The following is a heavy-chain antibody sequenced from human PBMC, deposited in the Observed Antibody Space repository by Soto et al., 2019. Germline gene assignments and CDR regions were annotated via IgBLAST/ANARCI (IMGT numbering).Heavy chain of an antibody. J-gene: IGHJ6*03. CDR1: GYTFTGYY. D-gene: IGHD6-6*01. Sequence: ASVKVSCKASGYTFTGYYMHWVRQAPGQGLEWMGWINPNSGGTNYAQKFQGWVTMTRDTSISTAYMELSRLRSDDTAVYYCARDHSSSSFYYYYYYMDVWGQGTTVTVSS. V-gene: IGHV1-2*04. CDR2: INPNSGGT. CDR3: ARDHSSSSFYYYYYYMDV.